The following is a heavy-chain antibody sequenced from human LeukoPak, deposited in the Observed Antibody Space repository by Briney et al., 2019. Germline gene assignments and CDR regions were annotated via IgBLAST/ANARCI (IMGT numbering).Heavy chain of an antibody. J-gene: IGHJ4*02. CDR2: ISSDESST. Sequence: GGSLRLSCAASGFTFSSYWMHWLRQVPGKGLVWVARISSDESSTTYADSVKGRFTISRDNAKNTLYLQMNSLRVEDTAVYYCARVHSSGWYRFDYWGQGTLVIVSS. V-gene: IGHV3-74*01. CDR3: ARVHSSGWYRFDY. CDR1: GFTFSSYW. D-gene: IGHD6-19*01.